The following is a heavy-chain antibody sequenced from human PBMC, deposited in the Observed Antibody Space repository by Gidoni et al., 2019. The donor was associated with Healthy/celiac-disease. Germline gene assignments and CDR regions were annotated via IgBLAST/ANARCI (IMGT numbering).Heavy chain of an antibody. CDR2: ISSSSSYI. CDR3: ARGPTRIAVAGNGVGY. D-gene: IGHD6-19*01. Sequence: EVQLVESGGGLVKPGGSLRLSCAASRFTFSSYSMNWVRQAPGKGLEWVSSISSSSSYIYYADSVKGRFTISRDNAKNSLYLQMNSLRAEDTAVYYCARGPTRIAVAGNGVGYWGQGTLVTVSS. V-gene: IGHV3-21*01. CDR1: RFTFSSYS. J-gene: IGHJ4*02.